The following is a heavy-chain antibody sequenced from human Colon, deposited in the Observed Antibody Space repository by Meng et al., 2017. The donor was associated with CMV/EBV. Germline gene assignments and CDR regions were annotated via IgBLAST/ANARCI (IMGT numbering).Heavy chain of an antibody. CDR2: ISYDGYNK. CDR3: ARGGVVVAIKGPDY. Sequence: GGSLRLSCAASGFNFNNYAMHWLRQAPGKGLEWVGFISYDGYNKEYADSVNGRFTISRDNSKNTVDLQMNGLRVEDTALYYCARGGVVVAIKGPDYWGQGTLVTVSS. V-gene: IGHV3-30*17. CDR1: GFNFNNYA. J-gene: IGHJ4*02. D-gene: IGHD3-22*01.